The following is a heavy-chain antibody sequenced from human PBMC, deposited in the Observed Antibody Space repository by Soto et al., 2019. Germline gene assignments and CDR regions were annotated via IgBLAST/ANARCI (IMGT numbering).Heavy chain of an antibody. J-gene: IGHJ3*02. CDR2: IYPGDSDT. D-gene: IGHD6-19*01. Sequence: GESLKISCKGSGYNFNNKCIGWVRQMPGKGLEWMGVIYPGDSDTTYSPSLQGHVTISVDKSISTAYLQWSSLKASDTAMYYCAGRDRSDWFGAFDIWGQGTMVTVSS. CDR3: AGRDRSDWFGAFDI. V-gene: IGHV5-51*01. CDR1: GYNFNNKC.